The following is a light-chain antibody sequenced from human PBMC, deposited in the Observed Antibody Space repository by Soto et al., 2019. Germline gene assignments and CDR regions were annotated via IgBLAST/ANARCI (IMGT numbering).Light chain of an antibody. CDR1: QDISNY. V-gene: IGKV1-39*01. J-gene: IGKJ1*01. CDR3: QQSYSSPRT. CDR2: DAS. Sequence: DIQMTQSPSSLSASVGDRVTITCQASQDISNYLNWYQQKPGKAPKLLIYDASNLETGVPSRFSGSGYGKDFTLTITSLQSEDFAIYYCQQSYSSPRTFGQGTKVDIK.